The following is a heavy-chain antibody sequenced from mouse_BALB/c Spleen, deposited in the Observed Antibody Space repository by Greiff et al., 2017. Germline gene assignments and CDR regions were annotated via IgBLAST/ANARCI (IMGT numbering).Heavy chain of an antibody. CDR3: ARKGYGNSYAMDY. D-gene: IGHD2-10*02. V-gene: IGHV2-2*02. J-gene: IGHJ4*01. Sequence: QVQLQQSGPGLVQPSQSLSISCTVSGFSLTSYGVHWVRQSPGQGLEWLGVIWNGGSTDYNAAFISRLSISKDNSKSQVIFKMHRRQANDTASYYYARKGYGNSYAMDYWGQGTSVTVSS. CDR1: GFSLTSYG. CDR2: IWNGGST.